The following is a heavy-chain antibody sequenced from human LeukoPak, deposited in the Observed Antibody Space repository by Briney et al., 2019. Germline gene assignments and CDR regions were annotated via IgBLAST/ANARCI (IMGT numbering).Heavy chain of an antibody. D-gene: IGHD3-3*01. CDR1: GFTFSSYR. V-gene: IGHV3-21*01. CDR2: ISSSSSYI. J-gene: IGHJ3*02. CDR3: ASYDFWSGYLVDDAFDI. Sequence: PGGSLRLSCAASGFTFSSYRMNWVRQAPGKGLEWVSSISSSSSYIYYADSVKGRFTISRDNAKNSLYLQMNSLRAEDTAVYYCASYDFWSGYLVDDAFDIWGQGTMVTVSS.